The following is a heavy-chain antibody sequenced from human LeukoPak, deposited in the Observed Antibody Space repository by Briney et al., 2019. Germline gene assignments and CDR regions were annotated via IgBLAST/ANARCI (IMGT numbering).Heavy chain of an antibody. CDR1: GGSISSGSYY. CDR2: IYTSGST. Sequence: SETLSLTCTVSGGSISSGSYYWTWIRQPAGKGLEWIGRIYTSGSTNYNPSLKSRVTISVDTSKNQFSLKLSAVTAADTAVYYCARAISYYYDSSGYYPGWFDYWGQGTLVTVSS. CDR3: ARAISYYYDSSGYYPGWFDY. J-gene: IGHJ4*02. V-gene: IGHV4-61*02. D-gene: IGHD3-22*01.